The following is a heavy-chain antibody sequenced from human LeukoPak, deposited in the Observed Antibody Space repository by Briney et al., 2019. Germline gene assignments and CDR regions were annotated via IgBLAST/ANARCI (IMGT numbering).Heavy chain of an antibody. CDR1: GGSISGSY. D-gene: IGHD4-17*01. V-gene: IGHV4-4*07. Sequence: PETLSLTCIVSGGSISGSYWSWIRQPAGKGLEWIGRIYPSGGTNYNPSLKSRVTMSTDTSKNQFSLKLRSVTAADTAVYYCAREYGDLDYWGQGTLVTVSS. J-gene: IGHJ4*02. CDR3: AREYGDLDY. CDR2: IYPSGGT.